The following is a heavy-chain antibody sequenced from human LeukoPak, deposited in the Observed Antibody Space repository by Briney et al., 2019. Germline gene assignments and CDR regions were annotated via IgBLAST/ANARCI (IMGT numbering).Heavy chain of an antibody. Sequence: SVKGRFTISRDNSKNTLYLQMNSLRAEDTAVYYCAKEGSSSWLGYYYYYMDVWGKGTTVTVSS. D-gene: IGHD6-13*01. J-gene: IGHJ6*03. V-gene: IGHV3-30*02. CDR3: AKEGSSSWLGYYYYYMDV.